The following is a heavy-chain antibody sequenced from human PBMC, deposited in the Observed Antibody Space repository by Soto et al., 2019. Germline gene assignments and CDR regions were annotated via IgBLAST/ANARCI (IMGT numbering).Heavy chain of an antibody. CDR1: RGFVSSSSYY. Sequence: SETLSLTCTGPRGFVSSSSYYWSWIRQPPGKGLEWIGSIYYIGNTNYNPSLRSRVTISLDMSKSQFSLKLTSVTAADTAVYYCATYHPFDYWGQGTLVTVSS. J-gene: IGHJ4*02. D-gene: IGHD2-2*01. CDR2: IYYIGNT. CDR3: ATYHPFDY. V-gene: IGHV4-61*01.